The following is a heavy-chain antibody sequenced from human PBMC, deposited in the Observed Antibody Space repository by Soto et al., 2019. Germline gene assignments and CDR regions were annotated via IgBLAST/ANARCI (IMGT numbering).Heavy chain of an antibody. D-gene: IGHD1-26*01. V-gene: IGHV3-23*01. CDR1: GFTFSSYA. Sequence: GGSLRLSCAASGFTFSSYAMSWVRQAPGKGLEWVSAISGSGGSTYYADSVKGRFTISRDNSKNTLYLQMNSLRAEDTAVYSCAKVLYSGSYRSALSGWGQGTLVTVSS. CDR3: AKVLYSGSYRSALSG. J-gene: IGHJ4*02. CDR2: ISGSGGST.